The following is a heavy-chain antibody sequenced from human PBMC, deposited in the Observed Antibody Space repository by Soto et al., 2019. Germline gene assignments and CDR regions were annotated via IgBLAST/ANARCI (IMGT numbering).Heavy chain of an antibody. Sequence: PSETLSLTCSVSGGSISSYYCSWFRQPPGKGLEWIGDMYHGGNTNYNPSLKSRVTISVDTSKNQFSLKLSSVTAADTAVYYCARFGGGMDVWGQGTTVTVSS. CDR2: MYHGGNT. J-gene: IGHJ6*02. D-gene: IGHD3-10*01. CDR3: ARFGGGMDV. CDR1: GGSISSYY. V-gene: IGHV4-59*12.